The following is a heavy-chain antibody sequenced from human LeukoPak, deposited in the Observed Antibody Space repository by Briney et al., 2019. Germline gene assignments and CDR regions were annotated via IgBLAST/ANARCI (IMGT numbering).Heavy chain of an antibody. CDR3: VRGTGRL. CDR2: LTGISTYI. Sequence: PGGSLRLSGFASGFTFRSYANWVRQAPGKGLEWVSSLTGISTYIEYADSVRGRFTISRDNSNNTLHLHMSNLRDEDTAVYYCVRGTGRLWGQGSLVIVS. V-gene: IGHV3-21*01. D-gene: IGHD1-1*01. CDR1: GFTFRSYA. J-gene: IGHJ4*02.